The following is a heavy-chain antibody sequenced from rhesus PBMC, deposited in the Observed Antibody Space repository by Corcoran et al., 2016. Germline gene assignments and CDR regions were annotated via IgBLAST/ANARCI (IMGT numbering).Heavy chain of an antibody. V-gene: IGHV4-169*02. D-gene: IGHD1-44*02. J-gene: IGHJ4*01. CDR2: IYGSGSST. CDR3: ARDGIVGAFDY. CDR1: GGSISRSY. Sequence: QLQLQESGPGLVKPSETLSVTCAVSGGSISRSYWSWIRQAPGKGLEWIGYIYGSGSSTNYNPSLKSRVTLSVDTSKNQLSLKLSSVTTADTAVYYCARDGIVGAFDYWGQGVLVTVSS.